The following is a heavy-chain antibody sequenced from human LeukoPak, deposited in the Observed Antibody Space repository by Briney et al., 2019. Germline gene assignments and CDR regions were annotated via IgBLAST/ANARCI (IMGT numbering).Heavy chain of an antibody. J-gene: IGHJ6*02. V-gene: IGHV3-9*01. CDR2: ISWNSGSI. CDR3: AKDNGDLYYYYGMAV. Sequence: GGSLRLSCAASGFTFDDYAMHWVRQAPGKGLEWVSGISWNSGSIGYADSVKGRFTISRDNAKNSLYLQMNSLRAEDTALYYCAKDNGDLYYYYGMAVWGQGTTVTVSS. D-gene: IGHD2-21*02. CDR1: GFTFDDYA.